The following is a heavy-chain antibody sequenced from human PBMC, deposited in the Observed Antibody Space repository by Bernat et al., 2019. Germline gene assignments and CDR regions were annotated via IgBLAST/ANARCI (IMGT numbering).Heavy chain of an antibody. Sequence: EVQLVESGGILVQPGGSLRLSCVASGFTFSSYAMSWVRQAPGKGLEWISVISGSTTYYGESVKGWFTISRDNSKNTLYLQMNSLRAEDTAIYYCAKSRLGEISCDFWGQGTLVTVSS. J-gene: IGHJ4*02. CDR3: AKSRLGEISCDF. CDR2: ISGSTT. CDR1: GFTFSSYA. V-gene: IGHV3-23*04. D-gene: IGHD3-10*01.